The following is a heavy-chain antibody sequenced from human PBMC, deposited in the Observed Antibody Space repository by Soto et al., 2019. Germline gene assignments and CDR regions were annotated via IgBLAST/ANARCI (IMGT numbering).Heavy chain of an antibody. CDR1: GFTFGSYW. V-gene: IGHV3-7*01. D-gene: IGHD2-2*02. Sequence: GGSLRLSCAASGFTFGSYWMSWVRQAPGKGLEWVASIKQDGSEKYYVDSVKGRFTISRDNAKNSLYLQMNSLRAEDTAVYYCARESCSSTSCYTALYDFDYWGQGTLVTSPQ. CDR3: ARESCSSTSCYTALYDFDY. CDR2: IKQDGSEK. J-gene: IGHJ4*02.